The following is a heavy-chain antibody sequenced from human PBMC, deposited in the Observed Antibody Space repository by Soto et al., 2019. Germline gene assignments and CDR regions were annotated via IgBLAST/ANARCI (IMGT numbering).Heavy chain of an antibody. D-gene: IGHD2-15*01. Sequence: EVQLLESGGGLVQPGGSLRLSCAASGFTFSSYAMSWVRQAPGKGLEWVSAISGSGGSTYYADSVKGRFTISRDNSKNTLYLQMTSLRAGDTAVYYCAKYSCSGGSCYLDYWGQGTLVTVSS. J-gene: IGHJ4*02. V-gene: IGHV3-23*01. CDR2: ISGSGGST. CDR3: AKYSCSGGSCYLDY. CDR1: GFTFSSYA.